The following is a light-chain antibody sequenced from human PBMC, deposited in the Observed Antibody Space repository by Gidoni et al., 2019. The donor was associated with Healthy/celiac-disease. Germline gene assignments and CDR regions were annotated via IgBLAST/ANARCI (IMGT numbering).Light chain of an antibody. CDR2: KAS. J-gene: IGKJ1*01. V-gene: IGKV1-5*03. CDR3: QQYNTYSQT. Sequence: DIQMTQSPSTLSASVGDRVTITCPASQSISSYLAWYQQKPGKAPKLLIYKASSLESGVPSRFSGSGSGTEFTLTISSLQPDDFATYYCQQYNTYSQTFGQGTKVEIK. CDR1: QSISSY.